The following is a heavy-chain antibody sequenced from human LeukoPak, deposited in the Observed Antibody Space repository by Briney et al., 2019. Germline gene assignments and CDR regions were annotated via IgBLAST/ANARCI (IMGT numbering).Heavy chain of an antibody. CDR3: ARVKEGYSYGNFDY. CDR1: GYTFIGYY. J-gene: IGHJ4*02. D-gene: IGHD5-18*01. Sequence: ASVKVSCKVSGYTFIGYYLHWVRRAPGQGLEWMGWINPNSGGTNQAQKFQGRATMTRDTSVSTAYLELHSLRSDDTAVYYCARVKEGYSYGNFDYWGQGTQVTVSS. V-gene: IGHV1-2*02. CDR2: INPNSGGT.